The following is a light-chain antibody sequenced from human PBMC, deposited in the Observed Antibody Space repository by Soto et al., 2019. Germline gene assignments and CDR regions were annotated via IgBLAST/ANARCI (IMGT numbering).Light chain of an antibody. J-gene: IGKJ2*01. CDR3: QQRSNWRGYT. CDR2: DAS. CDR1: QSVSSY. Sequence: EIVLTQSPATLSLSPGERATLSCRASQSVSSYLAWYQQKPGQAPRLLIYDASNRATGIPARFSGSGSGTDFTLTISSLEPEYFAVYYGQQRSNWRGYTFGQGTKLEIK. V-gene: IGKV3-11*01.